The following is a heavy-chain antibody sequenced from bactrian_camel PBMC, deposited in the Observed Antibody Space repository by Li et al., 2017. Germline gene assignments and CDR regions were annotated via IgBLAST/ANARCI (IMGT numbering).Heavy chain of an antibody. J-gene: IGHJ4*01. V-gene: IGHV3S54*01. D-gene: IGHD5*01. CDR1: SRLYTTYA. Sequence: HVQLVESGGGSVQAGGSLTLSCAHSSRLYTTYAMGWFRHPPGKPGLEREGEGLAAIHVGNPRTYYTALAKGRFTISQDLARNTVYLQMNNLEPDDTAMYYCAGEVKLGWGVSNDGPGEYSYWGQGTQGTVS. CDR2: IHVGNPRT. CDR3: AGEVKLGWGVSNDGPGEYSY.